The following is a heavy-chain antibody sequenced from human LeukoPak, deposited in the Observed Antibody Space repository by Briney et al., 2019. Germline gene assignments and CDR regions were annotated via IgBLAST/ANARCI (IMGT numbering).Heavy chain of an antibody. V-gene: IGHV4-59*08. Sequence: SETLSLTCTVSGGSISSYYWSWIRQPPGKGLEWIGYIYYSGSTNYNPSLKSRVTISVDTSKNHFSLKLSSVTAADTAVYYCATTGYSSSWYPVASYWGQGTLVTVSS. J-gene: IGHJ4*02. CDR2: IYYSGST. CDR3: ATTGYSSSWYPVASY. CDR1: GGSISSYY. D-gene: IGHD6-13*01.